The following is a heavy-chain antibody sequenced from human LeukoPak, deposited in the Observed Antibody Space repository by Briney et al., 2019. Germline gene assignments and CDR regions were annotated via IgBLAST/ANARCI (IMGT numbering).Heavy chain of an antibody. CDR1: GFTFGEYG. CDR3: TLTMIVVARSHFGY. CDR2: IRSKGHGGTT. Sequence: TGGSLRLSCTASGFTFGEYGMSWVRQAPGKGLEWIGFIRSKGHGGTTEYAASVKGRFTISRDDSKSIAYLQLNSLKTEDTAVYYCTLTMIVVARSHFGYWGQGTLVTVSS. J-gene: IGHJ4*02. V-gene: IGHV3-49*04. D-gene: IGHD3-22*01.